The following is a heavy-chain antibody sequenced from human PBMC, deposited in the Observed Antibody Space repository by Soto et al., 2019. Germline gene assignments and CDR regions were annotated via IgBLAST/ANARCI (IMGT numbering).Heavy chain of an antibody. CDR1: GDSMADGGRD. Sequence: ASETLALTRCVSGDSMADGGRDYNWIRHLPGKGLXGIXXIXXRXAXXXSXXLRPRATISIDTSKNQFSLRLISVTAADTALYFWARDKDLEPTVWGYWGQGIQVTVSS. CDR3: ARDKDLEPTVWGY. V-gene: IGHV4-31*02. J-gene: IGHJ4*02. D-gene: IGHD7-27*01. CDR2: IXXRXAX.